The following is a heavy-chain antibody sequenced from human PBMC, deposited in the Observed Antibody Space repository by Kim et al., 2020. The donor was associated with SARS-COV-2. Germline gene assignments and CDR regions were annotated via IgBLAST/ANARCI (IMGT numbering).Heavy chain of an antibody. CDR3: ARGKGSWRQWLVQPYFDL. CDR1: GFTFDDYG. D-gene: IGHD6-19*01. CDR2: INWNGGST. J-gene: IGHJ2*01. V-gene: IGHV3-20*01. Sequence: GGSLRLSCAASGFTFDDYGMSWVRQAPGKGLEWVSGINWNGGSTGYADSVKGRFTISRDNAKNSLYLQMNSLRAEDTALYHCARGKGSWRQWLVQPYFDLWGRGTLVTVSS.